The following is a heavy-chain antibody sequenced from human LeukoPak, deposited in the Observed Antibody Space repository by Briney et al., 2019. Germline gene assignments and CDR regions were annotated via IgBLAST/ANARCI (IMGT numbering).Heavy chain of an antibody. D-gene: IGHD6-13*01. CDR1: GGSFSGYY. J-gene: IGHJ4*02. CDR3: ARLSIAAGGD. CDR2: INHSGST. Sequence: SETLSLTCAVYGGSFSGYYWSWIRQPPGKGLEWIGEINHSGSTNYNPSLKSRATISVDTSKNQFSLKLSSVTAADTAVYYCARLSIAAGGDWGQGTLVTVSS. V-gene: IGHV4-34*01.